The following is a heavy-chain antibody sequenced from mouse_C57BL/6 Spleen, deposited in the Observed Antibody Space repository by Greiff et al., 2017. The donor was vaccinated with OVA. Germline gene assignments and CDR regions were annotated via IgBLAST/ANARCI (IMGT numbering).Heavy chain of an antibody. CDR2: INPNTGGT. V-gene: IGHV1-26*01. D-gene: IGHD1-1*01. CDR1: GYTFTDYY. Sequence: EVQLQQSGPELVKPGASVKLSCKASGYTFTDYYMNWVKQSHGKSLEWIGDINPNTGGTSYNQKFKGKATLTVDKSSSTAYMELRSLTSEDSAVYYCASLSTTVGATDYWYFDVWGTGTTVTVSS. CDR3: ASLSTTVGATDYWYFDV. J-gene: IGHJ1*03.